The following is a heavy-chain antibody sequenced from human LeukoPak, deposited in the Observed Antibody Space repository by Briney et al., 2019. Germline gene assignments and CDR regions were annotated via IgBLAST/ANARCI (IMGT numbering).Heavy chain of an antibody. Sequence: PGRSLRLSCAASGFTFSSYGMHWVRQAPGKGLEWVAVISYDGSNKYYADSVKGRFTISRDNSKNTLYLQMNSLRAEDTAVYCCAKGRCSSTSCYLGDSNWFDPWGQGTLVTVSS. V-gene: IGHV3-30*18. CDR3: AKGRCSSTSCYLGDSNWFDP. CDR2: ISYDGSNK. D-gene: IGHD2-2*01. J-gene: IGHJ5*02. CDR1: GFTFSSYG.